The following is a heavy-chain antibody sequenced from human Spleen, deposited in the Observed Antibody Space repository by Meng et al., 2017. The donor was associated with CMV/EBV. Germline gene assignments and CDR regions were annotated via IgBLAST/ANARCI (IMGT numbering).Heavy chain of an antibody. CDR1: DDSISSYY. Sequence: SETLSLTCTVSDDSISSYYWSWIRQPPGKGLEWIGYIYFSGSTNYNPSLKSRVTMSVDTSKNHFSLKLSSVTAADTAVYYCARGGLRYFDSSSLYYFDYWGQGTLVTVSS. CDR2: IYFSGST. J-gene: IGHJ4*02. CDR3: ARGGLRYFDSSSLYYFDY. V-gene: IGHV4-59*01. D-gene: IGHD3-9*01.